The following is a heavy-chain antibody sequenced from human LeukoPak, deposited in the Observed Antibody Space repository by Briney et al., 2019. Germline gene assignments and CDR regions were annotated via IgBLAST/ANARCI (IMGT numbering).Heavy chain of an antibody. CDR1: GYTFTAYY. J-gene: IGHJ3*02. D-gene: IGHD4-23*01. CDR3: ARPQDHGGNVENFNI. Sequence: ASVKVSCKASGYTFTAYYIHWVRQAPGQGLEWMGWINPNSGGTNYALKFRGRVTMTRDTSISTASMELSRLIFDDTAVYYCARPQDHGGNVENFNIWGQGTMVTVSS. V-gene: IGHV1-2*02. CDR2: INPNSGGT.